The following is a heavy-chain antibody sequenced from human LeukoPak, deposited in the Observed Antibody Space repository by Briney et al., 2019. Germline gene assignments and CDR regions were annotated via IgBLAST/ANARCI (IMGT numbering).Heavy chain of an antibody. CDR3: ARDPYGDYVFDF. Sequence: KPGGSLRLSCAAPGFTFSTMPLSGFARAPGKGLDWVSGISVSGVSTYYADSVKGRFTISRDNSKNTLYLQMYSLRAEDTALYYCARDPYGDYVFDFWGQGTLVTVSS. V-gene: IGHV3-23*01. J-gene: IGHJ4*02. CDR2: ISVSGVST. D-gene: IGHD4-17*01. CDR1: GFTFSTMP.